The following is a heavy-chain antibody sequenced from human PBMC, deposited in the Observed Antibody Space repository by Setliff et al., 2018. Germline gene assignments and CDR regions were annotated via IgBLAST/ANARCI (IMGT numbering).Heavy chain of an antibody. V-gene: IGHV1-18*01. J-gene: IGHJ3*02. CDR1: GYPFTPQG. D-gene: IGHD5-12*01. Sequence: ASVKVSCKTSGYPFTPQGISWVRQAPGQGLEWMGWISAYNGDTNFIQKFRDRVTMTTDRSTSTAYMELRSLGSDDTAMYYCARGGYGGYHEALDIWGQGTMVTVSS. CDR3: ARGGYGGYHEALDI. CDR2: ISAYNGDT.